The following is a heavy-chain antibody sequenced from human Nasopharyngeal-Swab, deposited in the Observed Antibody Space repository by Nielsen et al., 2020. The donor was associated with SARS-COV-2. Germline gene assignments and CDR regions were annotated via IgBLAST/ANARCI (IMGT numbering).Heavy chain of an antibody. J-gene: IGHJ2*01. CDR1: GGSISSYY. D-gene: IGHD3-22*01. CDR2: IYYSGST. V-gene: IGHV4-59*01. CDR3: ERVNVHYYDSSGYHGDWYFDL. Sequence: GSLTLSLTVSGGSISSYYWSWIRQPPGKGLEWIGYIYYSGSTNYNPSLKSRVTIPVDTSKNQFSLKLSSVTDADTAVYYCERVNVHYYDSSGYHGDWYFDLWGRGTLVTVSS.